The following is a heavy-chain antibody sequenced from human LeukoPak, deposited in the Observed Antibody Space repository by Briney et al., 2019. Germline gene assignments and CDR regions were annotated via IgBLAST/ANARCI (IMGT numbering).Heavy chain of an antibody. J-gene: IGHJ4*02. V-gene: IGHV3-9*01. Sequence: QPGRSLRLSCAPSGFTFYDYAMHWVRQTPGKGLEWVSDISWNSGSIGYADSVKGRFTVSRDNAKNSLYVQMNSLRAEDTALYYCAKDMGFTGYNYIDYWGQGTLVTVSS. CDR2: ISWNSGSI. CDR1: GFTFYDYA. CDR3: AKDMGFTGYNYIDY. D-gene: IGHD6-13*01.